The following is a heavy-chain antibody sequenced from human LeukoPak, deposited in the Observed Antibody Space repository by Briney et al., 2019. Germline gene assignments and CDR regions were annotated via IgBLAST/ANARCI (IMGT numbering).Heavy chain of an antibody. CDR3: ARHLSGVTGYTYGRGIDY. CDR2: ITSSSSYI. J-gene: IGHJ4*02. V-gene: IGHV3-21*01. D-gene: IGHD5-18*01. Sequence: GGSLRLSCAASGFTFNTYSFNWVRQAPGKGLEWVSSITSSSSYIYYADSVKGRFTISRDNAKNSLYLQMNSLRAEDTAVYYCARHLSGVTGYTYGRGIDYWGQGTLVTVSS. CDR1: GFTFNTYS.